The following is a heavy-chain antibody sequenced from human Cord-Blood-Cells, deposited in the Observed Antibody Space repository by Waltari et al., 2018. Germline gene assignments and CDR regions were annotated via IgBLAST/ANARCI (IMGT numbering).Heavy chain of an antibody. Sequence: QVQLQESGPGLVKPSETLSLTCTVSGYYISSGYYWGWLRQHPGKGLAWNGCIYPSGGVYCIPSLKSRVTIAVDTSNNEFSLMLSAVTAADAAVYYCARAASVYDFWSGYYDYWGQGTLVTVSS. CDR1: GYYISSGYY. D-gene: IGHD3-3*01. CDR3: ARAASVYDFWSGYYDY. J-gene: IGHJ4*02. V-gene: IGHV4-38-2*02. CDR2: IYPSGGV.